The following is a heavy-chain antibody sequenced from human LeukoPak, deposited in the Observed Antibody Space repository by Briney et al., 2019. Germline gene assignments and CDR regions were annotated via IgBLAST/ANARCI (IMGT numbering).Heavy chain of an antibody. V-gene: IGHV4-31*03. CDR1: GGSISSGGYY. D-gene: IGHD3-22*01. Sequence: SGTLSLTCTVSGGSISSGGYYWSWIRQHPGKGLEWIGYIYYSGSTYYNPSLKSRVTISVDTSKNQFSLKLSSVTAADTAVYYCARALYYYDSSGYYYPYYFDYWGQGTLVTVSS. CDR2: IYYSGST. J-gene: IGHJ4*02. CDR3: ARALYYYDSSGYYYPYYFDY.